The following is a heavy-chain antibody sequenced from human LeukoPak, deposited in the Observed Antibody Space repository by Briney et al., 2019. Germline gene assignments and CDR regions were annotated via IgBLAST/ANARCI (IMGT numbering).Heavy chain of an antibody. CDR3: ASGYSRAVASSRY. Sequence: SETLSLTCTVSGGSISSSSYYWGWIRQPPGKGLEWIGSIYYSGNTYYNPSLKSRVTISVYTSKNQFSLKLSSVTAADTAVYYCASGYSRAVASSRYWGQGTLVTVSS. CDR2: IYYSGNT. J-gene: IGHJ4*02. V-gene: IGHV4-39*01. CDR1: GGSISSSSYY. D-gene: IGHD6-19*01.